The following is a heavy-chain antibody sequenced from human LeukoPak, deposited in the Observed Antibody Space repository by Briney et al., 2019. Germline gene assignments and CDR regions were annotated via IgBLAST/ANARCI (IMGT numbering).Heavy chain of an antibody. CDR2: TYSRSNWSN. J-gene: IGHJ4*02. CDR3: ASLYGGDLWYYFDY. Sequence: SQTLSLTCVISGDSLSSNSAAWNWIRQSPSRGLEWLGRTYSRSNWSNDYALSVKSRITISPDTSKNQFSLKLSSVTAADTAVYYCASLYGGDLWYYFDYWGQGTLVTVSS. CDR1: GDSLSSNSAA. V-gene: IGHV6-1*01. D-gene: IGHD2-21*02.